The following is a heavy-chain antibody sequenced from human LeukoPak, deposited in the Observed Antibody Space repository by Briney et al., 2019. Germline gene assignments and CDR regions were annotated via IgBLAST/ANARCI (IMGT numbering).Heavy chain of an antibody. CDR2: ISGSGGST. Sequence: GGSLRLSCAASGLTFGNSALSWVRQAPGKGLEWVSAISGSGGSTYYADSVKGRFTISRDNSKNTLYLQMNSLRAEDTAVYYCAKGGVVPGAKYGMDVWAQGTTVTVSS. CDR1: GLTFGNSA. CDR3: AKGGVVPGAKYGMDV. D-gene: IGHD2-2*01. J-gene: IGHJ6*02. V-gene: IGHV3-23*01.